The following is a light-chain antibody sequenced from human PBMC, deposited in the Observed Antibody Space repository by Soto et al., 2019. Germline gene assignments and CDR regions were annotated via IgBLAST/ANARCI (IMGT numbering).Light chain of an antibody. Sequence: IVLTQSPATLSLSPGERTTLSCRAGQSVGSSLAWYQQKPVQPPRLLIYDASNRATGIPDRFSGSGSGTDFTLTISRLEPEDFAVYYCQQYGSSPQTFGQGTKVDIK. J-gene: IGKJ1*01. CDR1: QSVGSS. CDR2: DAS. CDR3: QQYGSSPQT. V-gene: IGKV3-20*01.